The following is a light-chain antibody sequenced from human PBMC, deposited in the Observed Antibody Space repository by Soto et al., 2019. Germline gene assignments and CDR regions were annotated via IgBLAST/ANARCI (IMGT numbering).Light chain of an antibody. J-gene: IGKJ1*01. V-gene: IGKV1-39*01. Sequence: DIQLTQSPSSVSASVGDRVTITCRASLRINNFLNWYHQKPGKAPKLLIYTASSLQSGVPSRFSGSGAGTDVTLTISSLQHEDSATYFCQHSYSTPRTFGQGTKVEIK. CDR1: LRINNF. CDR2: TAS. CDR3: QHSYSTPRT.